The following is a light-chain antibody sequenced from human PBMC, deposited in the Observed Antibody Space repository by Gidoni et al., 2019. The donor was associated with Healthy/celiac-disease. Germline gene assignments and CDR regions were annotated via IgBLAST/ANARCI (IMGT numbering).Light chain of an antibody. CDR3: QSYDSSLSGYV. V-gene: IGLV1-40*01. J-gene: IGLJ1*01. CDR1: SSNIGAGYD. CDR2: GNS. Sequence: QTVLTQPPSVSGAPGQMVTISCSGSSSNIGAGYDVHWYQQLPGTAPKLLIYGNSNRSSGVPDRFSGSKSGTSASLAVTGLQAEDEADYYCQSYDSSLSGYVFGTGTKVTVL.